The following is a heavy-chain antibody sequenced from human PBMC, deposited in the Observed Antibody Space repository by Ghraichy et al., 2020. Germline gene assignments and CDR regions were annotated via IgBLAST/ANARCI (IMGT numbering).Heavy chain of an antibody. CDR1: GFTFSNFW. J-gene: IGHJ4*02. CDR2: LNTDGSTT. Sequence: GGSLRLSCEASGFTFSNFWMHWVRQAPGKGLVWVSRLNTDGSTTTYADSVKGRFTMSRDNAKNMVYLQMNSLRAEDTAVYYCARGAWDCSSDSCLLNYWGQGTLVTVSS. D-gene: IGHD2-15*01. V-gene: IGHV3-74*01. CDR3: ARGAWDCSSDSCLLNY.